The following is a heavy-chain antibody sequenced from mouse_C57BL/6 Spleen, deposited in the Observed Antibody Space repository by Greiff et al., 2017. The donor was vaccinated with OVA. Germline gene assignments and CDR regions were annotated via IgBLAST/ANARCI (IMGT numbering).Heavy chain of an antibody. D-gene: IGHD2-12*01. V-gene: IGHV1-15*01. CDR1: GYTFTDYE. CDR2: IDPETGGT. J-gene: IGHJ1*03. CDR3: ARGYYKGYFDG. Sequence: QVQLQQSGPELVKPGASVKISCKASGYTFTDYEMHWVKQTPVHGLEWIGAIDPETGGTAYNQKFKGKAILTADKSSSTAYLELRSLTSEDSSVYYCARGYYKGYFDGWGTGTTVTVSS.